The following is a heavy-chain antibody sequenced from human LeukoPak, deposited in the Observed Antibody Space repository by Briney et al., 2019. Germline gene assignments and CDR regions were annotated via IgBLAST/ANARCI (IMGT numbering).Heavy chain of an antibody. Sequence: SETLSLTCTVSGGSISSYYWSWIRQPPGKGLEWIGYIYYSGNTVYNPSLESRVTISVDMSNNQFTLKLNSVTAADTAVYYCARHAASGLYYDTNWGQGTLVTVSS. CDR3: ARHAASGLYYDTN. CDR2: IYYSGNT. J-gene: IGHJ4*02. V-gene: IGHV4-59*08. D-gene: IGHD3-22*01. CDR1: GGSISSYY.